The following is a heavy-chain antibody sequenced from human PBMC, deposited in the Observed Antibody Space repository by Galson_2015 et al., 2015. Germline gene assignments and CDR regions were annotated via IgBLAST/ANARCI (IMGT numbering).Heavy chain of an antibody. Sequence: SVNVSRKDSGYTFPRHYMFWVRQAPGPGIEWVGIINPSGVSTNYAQKFQDRITMTRDTSTSTVYMELSSLRSEDTAAYYCARDRILVVPAALLNPLDYWGQGTLVTVSS. CDR2: INPSGVST. CDR3: ARDRILVVPAALLNPLDY. V-gene: IGHV1-46*01. CDR1: GYTFPRHY. D-gene: IGHD2-2*01. J-gene: IGHJ4*02.